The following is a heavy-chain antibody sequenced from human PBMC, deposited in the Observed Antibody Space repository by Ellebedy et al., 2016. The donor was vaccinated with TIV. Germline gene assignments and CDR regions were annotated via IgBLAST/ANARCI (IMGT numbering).Heavy chain of an antibody. CDR2: IYSSGRT. D-gene: IGHD2-8*02. V-gene: IGHV4-59*01. J-gene: IGHJ4*02. Sequence: SETLSLXXTVSGGSISSYFWSWIRQPPGRGLEWIGYIYSSGRTNYNPSLKGRVTMSVDTSKNQFSLRLSSVTAADTAVYYCASQGGVHGGLGYFDYWGQGTLVTVSS. CDR1: GGSISSYF. CDR3: ASQGGVHGGLGYFDY.